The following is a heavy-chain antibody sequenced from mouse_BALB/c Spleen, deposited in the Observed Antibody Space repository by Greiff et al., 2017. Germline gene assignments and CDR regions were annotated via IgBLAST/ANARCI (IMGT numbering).Heavy chain of an antibody. V-gene: IGHV5-6-3*01. Sequence: EVQGVESGGGLVQPGGSLKLSCAASGFNFSSYGMSWVRQTPDKRLELVATINSNGGSTYYPASVKGRFTISRDNAKNTLYLQMSSLKSEDTAMYYCARDWGIDWYFDVWGAGTTVTVSS. CDR2: INSNGGST. CDR3: ARDWGIDWYFDV. J-gene: IGHJ1*01. CDR1: GFNFSSYG.